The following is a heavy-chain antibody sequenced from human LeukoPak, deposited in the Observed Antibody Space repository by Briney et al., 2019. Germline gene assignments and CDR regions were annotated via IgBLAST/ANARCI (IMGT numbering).Heavy chain of an antibody. CDR1: GFTVSSDY. D-gene: IGHD2-21*02. CDR2: IYSGGHT. Sequence: GGSLRLSCAASGFTVSSDYMTWVRQAPGKGLEWVSIIYSGGHTYYADSVKGRFTISRDNSKNTLSLQMNSLRAEDTAVYYCARDVGVVTAMPFDYWGQGTLVTVSS. CDR3: ARDVGVVTAMPFDY. V-gene: IGHV3-66*01. J-gene: IGHJ4*02.